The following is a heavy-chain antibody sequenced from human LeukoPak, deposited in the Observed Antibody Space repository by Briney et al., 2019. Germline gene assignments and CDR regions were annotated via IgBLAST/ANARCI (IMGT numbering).Heavy chain of an antibody. Sequence: GGSLRLSCAASGFIFTSYAMSWVRQAPGKGLEWVSSISGGAYSTYYADSVKGRFTISRDNSKNTLSLQVNSLRTEDTALYYCAKGWSSPDYWGQGTQVTVSS. CDR2: ISGGAYST. V-gene: IGHV3-23*01. D-gene: IGHD1-26*01. CDR1: GFIFTSYA. CDR3: AKGWSSPDY. J-gene: IGHJ4*02.